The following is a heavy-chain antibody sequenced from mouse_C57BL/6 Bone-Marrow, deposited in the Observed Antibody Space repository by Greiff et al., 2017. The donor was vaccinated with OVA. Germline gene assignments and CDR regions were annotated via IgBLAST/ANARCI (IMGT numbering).Heavy chain of an antibody. Sequence: VQLQQSVAELVMPGASVKLSCKASGYTINSYWMHWVKQRPGQGLEWIGEIDPSDSNTKYHPKFQGKSTMTVAKSSSTAYMQLSCLTSEESAVYYCARYHGNYGAYRGAGTLVTVSA. V-gene: IGHV1-69*01. CDR2: IDPSDSNT. CDR3: ARYHGNYGAY. D-gene: IGHD2-1*01. J-gene: IGHJ3*01. CDR1: GYTINSYW.